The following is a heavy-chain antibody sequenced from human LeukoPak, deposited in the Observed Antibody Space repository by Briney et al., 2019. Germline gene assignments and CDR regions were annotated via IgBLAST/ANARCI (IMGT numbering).Heavy chain of an antibody. Sequence: PGGSLRLSCAASGFTFSSYGMHWVRQAPGKGLEWVAFIRYDGSNKYYADSVKGRFTISRDNSKNTLYLQMNSLRAEDKAVKYCAKDYDFWSGPDAFDIWGQGTMVTVSS. CDR1: GFTFSSYG. V-gene: IGHV3-30*02. CDR2: IRYDGSNK. J-gene: IGHJ3*02. CDR3: AKDYDFWSGPDAFDI. D-gene: IGHD3-3*01.